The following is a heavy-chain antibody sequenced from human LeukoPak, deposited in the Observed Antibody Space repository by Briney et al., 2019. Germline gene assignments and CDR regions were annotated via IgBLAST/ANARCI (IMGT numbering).Heavy chain of an antibody. CDR1: GDSASSNRSV. J-gene: IGHJ4*02. V-gene: IGHV6-1*01. CDR2: TYYRSKWSN. D-gene: IGHD4/OR15-4a*01. Sequence: SQTLSLTCAISGDSASSNRSVWNWIRQSPSRGLEWLGRTYYRSKWSNDYAASVKSRITINPDTSKNQVSLQLNSVIPEDTAVYYCAREYGGVDYWGQGTLVTVSS. CDR3: AREYGGVDY.